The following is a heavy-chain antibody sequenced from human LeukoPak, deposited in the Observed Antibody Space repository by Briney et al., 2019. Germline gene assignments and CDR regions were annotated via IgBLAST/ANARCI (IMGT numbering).Heavy chain of an antibody. CDR2: VNLQGST. CDR1: GGSISNTNW. Sequence: SGTLSLTCGVSGGSISNTNWRTWVRQPPGRGLEWIGEVNLQGSTNYNPSLKSRVAISVDKSENHISLKLTSVTAADTAVYYCAREGGPYRPLDYSGQGTLVTVAS. J-gene: IGHJ4*02. V-gene: IGHV4-4*02. CDR3: AREGGPYRPLDY.